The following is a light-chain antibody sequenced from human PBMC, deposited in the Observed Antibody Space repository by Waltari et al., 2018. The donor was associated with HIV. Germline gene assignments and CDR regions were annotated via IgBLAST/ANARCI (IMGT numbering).Light chain of an antibody. Sequence: QSALTQPASVSGSPGQSITLSCTGPSCYVCGFHFVSWFQHHPDRAAQLIIYEVSDRPSGISNRFSGSKAGNTASLTISGLQAEDEADYYCSSYKSSGTILFGGGTKLTVL. CDR1: SCYVCGFHF. CDR2: EVS. CDR3: SSYKSSGTIL. J-gene: IGLJ2*01. V-gene: IGLV2-14*01.